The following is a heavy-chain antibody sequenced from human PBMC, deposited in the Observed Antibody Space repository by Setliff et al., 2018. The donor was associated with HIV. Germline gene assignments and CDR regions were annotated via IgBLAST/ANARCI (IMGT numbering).Heavy chain of an antibody. CDR2: IIPAFGTA. CDR3: ARDGLLVAGIRFDY. J-gene: IGHJ4*02. Sequence: ASVKVSCKTSGGTFSSFALSWVRQAPGQGLEWMGGIIPAFGTANYAQKFQGRVTITADESTGTAYMELSSLRSEDTAVYYCARDGLLVAGIRFDYWGQGTLVTAPQ. V-gene: IGHV1-69*13. CDR1: GGTFSSFA. D-gene: IGHD6-19*01.